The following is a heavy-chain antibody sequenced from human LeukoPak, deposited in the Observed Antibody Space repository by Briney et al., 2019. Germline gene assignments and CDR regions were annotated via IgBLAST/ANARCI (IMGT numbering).Heavy chain of an antibody. J-gene: IGHJ5*02. CDR1: GYTFTGYY. V-gene: IGHV1-2*02. CDR2: INPNSGGT. CDR3: ARGNGGILQWRLKKGYWFDP. Sequence: GASVTVSCKASGYTFTGYYMHWVRQAPGQGLEWMGWINPNSGGTNYAQKVQGRVTMTRDTSISTAYMELSRLRSDDTAVYYCARGNGGILQWRLKKGYWFDPWGQGTLVTVSS. D-gene: IGHD2-15*01.